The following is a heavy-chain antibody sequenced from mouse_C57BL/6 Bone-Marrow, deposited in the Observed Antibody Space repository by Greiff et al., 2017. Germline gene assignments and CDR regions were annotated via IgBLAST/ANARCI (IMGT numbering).Heavy chain of an antibody. CDR2: ISDGGSYT. CDR1: GFTFSSYA. D-gene: IGHD1-1*01. Sequence: EVMLVESGGGLVKPGGSLKLSCAASGFTFSSYAMSWVRQTPEKRLEWVATISDGGSYTYYPDNVKGRFTISRDNAKNNLYLQMSHLKSEDTAMYYCARDYGSSYGYFDYGGQGTTLTVSA. V-gene: IGHV5-4*01. CDR3: ARDYGSSYGYFDY. J-gene: IGHJ2*01.